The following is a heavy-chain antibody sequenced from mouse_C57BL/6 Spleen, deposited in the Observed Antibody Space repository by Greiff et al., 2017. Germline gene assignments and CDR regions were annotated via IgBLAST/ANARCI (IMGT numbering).Heavy chain of an antibody. J-gene: IGHJ4*01. CDR1: GYAFSSSW. V-gene: IGHV1-82*01. CDR2: IYPGDGDT. Sequence: VQLQESGPELVKPGASVKISCKASGYAFSSSWMNWVKQRPGKGLEWIGRIYPGDGDTNYNGKFKGKATLTADKSSSTASMQLSSLTSEDSAVYFCARSDYGNYGDAMDYWGQGTSVTVSS. CDR3: ARSDYGNYGDAMDY. D-gene: IGHD2-1*01.